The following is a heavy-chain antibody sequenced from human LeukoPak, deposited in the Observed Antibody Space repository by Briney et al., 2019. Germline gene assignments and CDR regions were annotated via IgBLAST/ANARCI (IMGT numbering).Heavy chain of an antibody. CDR2: IYYSGST. CDR1: GGSISSSSYY. D-gene: IGHD2-15*01. CDR3: ASFDRALGVAARGWFDP. J-gene: IGHJ5*02. Sequence: PSETLSLTCTVSGGSISSSSYYWGWIRQPPGKGLEWIGSIYYSGSTYYNPSLKSRVTISVDTSKNQFSLKLSSVTAADTAVYYCASFDRALGVAARGWFDPWGQGTLVTVSS. V-gene: IGHV4-39*01.